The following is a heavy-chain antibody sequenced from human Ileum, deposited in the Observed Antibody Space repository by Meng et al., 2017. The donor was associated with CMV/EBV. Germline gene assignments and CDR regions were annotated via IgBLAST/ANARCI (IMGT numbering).Heavy chain of an antibody. V-gene: IGHV3-23*01. D-gene: IGHD2-8*01. CDR1: GLTFNNYA. J-gene: IGHJ4*02. CDR3: AKDMVF. CDR2: ISGSALTT. Sequence: GSLRLACAASGLTFNNYAMSWVRQAPGKGLEWVSSISGSALTTYYTDSVRGRFTISRDNSKNTLYLQINSLRAEDTAIYYCAKDMVFWGQGTLVTVSS.